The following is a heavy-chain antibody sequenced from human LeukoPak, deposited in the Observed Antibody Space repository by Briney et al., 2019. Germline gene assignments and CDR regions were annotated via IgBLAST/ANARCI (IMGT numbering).Heavy chain of an antibody. Sequence: PGGSLRLSCAASGFTFSSYAMSWVRQAPGKGLEWVSAISGSGGSTYYADSVTGRFTISRDNSKNTLYLQMNGLRAEDTAVYYCARDLGYCTNGVCHTRFDYWGQGTLVAVSS. D-gene: IGHD2-8*01. CDR2: ISGSGGST. J-gene: IGHJ4*02. V-gene: IGHV3-23*01. CDR1: GFTFSSYA. CDR3: ARDLGYCTNGVCHTRFDY.